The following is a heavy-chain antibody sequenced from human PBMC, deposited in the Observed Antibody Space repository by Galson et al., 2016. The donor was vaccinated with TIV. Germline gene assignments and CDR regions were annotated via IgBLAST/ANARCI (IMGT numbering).Heavy chain of an antibody. Sequence: SLRLSCAASGSSFSDYYMSWIRQAPGKGLEWVAHISSSETTYHTDAVKGRFTISRDNAKNSLILQMNSLRIEDTGVYYCARSLGISAADLDHWGQGTLVTVSS. CDR2: ISSSETT. CDR3: ARSLGISAADLDH. J-gene: IGHJ4*02. V-gene: IGHV3-11*01. D-gene: IGHD6-13*01. CDR1: GSSFSDYY.